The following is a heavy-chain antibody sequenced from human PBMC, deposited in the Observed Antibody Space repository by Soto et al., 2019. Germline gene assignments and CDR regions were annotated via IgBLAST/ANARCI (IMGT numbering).Heavy chain of an antibody. Sequence: PGGSLRLSCVASGFTFSSYSMNWVRQAPGKGLEWVSSISSSSSYIYYADSVKGRFTISRDNAKNSLYLQMNSLRAEDTAVYYCARDSPRPHPDYYGSGSYYDYWGQGTLVTVSS. J-gene: IGHJ4*02. V-gene: IGHV3-21*01. CDR1: GFTFSSYS. CDR2: ISSSSSYI. CDR3: ARDSPRPHPDYYGSGSYYDY. D-gene: IGHD3-10*01.